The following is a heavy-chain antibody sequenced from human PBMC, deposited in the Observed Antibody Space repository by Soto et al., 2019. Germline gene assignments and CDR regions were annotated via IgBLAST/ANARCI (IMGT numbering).Heavy chain of an antibody. CDR3: ARTTTYYYDSSGYYYFDY. V-gene: IGHV3-21*01. CDR1: GFTFSSYS. Sequence: EVQLVESGGGLVKPGGSLRLSCAASGFTFSSYSMNWVRQAPGKGLEWVSSISSSSSYIYYADSVKGRFTISRDNAKNSLYLQMNSLIAEDTAVYYCARTTTYYYDSSGYYYFDYWGQGTLVTVSS. CDR2: ISSSSSYI. D-gene: IGHD3-22*01. J-gene: IGHJ4*02.